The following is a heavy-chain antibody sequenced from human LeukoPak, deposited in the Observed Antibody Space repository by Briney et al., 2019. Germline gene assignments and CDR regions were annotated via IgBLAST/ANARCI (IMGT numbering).Heavy chain of an antibody. CDR3: AASCSSTSCSRSNWFDP. CDR1: GYTFTSYG. Sequence: ASVKVSCKASGYTFTSYGISWVRQAPGQGLEWMGWISAYNGNTNYAQKLQGRVTMTTDTSTSTAYMELTSLRSDDTAAYYCAASCSSTSCSRSNWFDPWGQGTLVTVSS. D-gene: IGHD2-2*01. V-gene: IGHV1-18*01. J-gene: IGHJ5*02. CDR2: ISAYNGNT.